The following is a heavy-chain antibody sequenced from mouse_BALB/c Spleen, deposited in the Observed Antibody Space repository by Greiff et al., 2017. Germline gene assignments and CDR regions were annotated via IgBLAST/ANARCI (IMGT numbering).Heavy chain of an antibody. J-gene: IGHJ3*01. CDR2: ISSGGSYT. CDR3: TRAEFAY. Sequence: EVQGVESGGGLVKPGGSLKLSCAASGFTFSSYTMSWVRQTPEKRLEWVATISSGGSYTYYPDSVKGRFTISRDNAKNTLYLQMSSLKSEDTAMYYCTRAEFAYWGQGTLVTVSA. V-gene: IGHV5-6-4*01. CDR1: GFTFSSYT.